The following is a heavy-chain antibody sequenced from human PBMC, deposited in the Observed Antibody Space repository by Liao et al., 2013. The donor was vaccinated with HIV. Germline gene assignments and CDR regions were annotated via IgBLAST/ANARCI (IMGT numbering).Heavy chain of an antibody. Sequence: QVQLQQWGAGLLKPSETLSLTCAVYGGSFSGYYWSWIRQPPGKGLEWIGSIYYSGSTNYNPSLKSRVTISVDTSKNQFSLKLTSATAADTAVYYCARARWGYDTSGLRLYYHYMDVWGKGTTVTVSS. D-gene: IGHD3-22*01. CDR1: GGSFSGYY. J-gene: IGHJ6*03. V-gene: IGHV4-34*01. CDR2: IYYSGST. CDR3: ARARWGYDTSGLRLYYHYMDV.